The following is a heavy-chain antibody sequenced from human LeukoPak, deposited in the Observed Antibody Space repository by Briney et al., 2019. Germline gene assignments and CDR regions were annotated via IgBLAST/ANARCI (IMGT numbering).Heavy chain of an antibody. CDR1: GYTFTGYY. V-gene: IGHV1-2*06. J-gene: IGHJ1*01. CDR2: IKPDSGDS. D-gene: IGHD3-22*01. Sequence: ASVKVSCKASGYTFTGYYIHWVRRAPGQGLEWMGRIKPDSGDSDYAQKLQGRVTMTTDTSTSTAYMELRSLRSDDTAVYYCAQMYYYDSSGYYYFQHWGQGTLVTVSS. CDR3: AQMYYYDSSGYYYFQH.